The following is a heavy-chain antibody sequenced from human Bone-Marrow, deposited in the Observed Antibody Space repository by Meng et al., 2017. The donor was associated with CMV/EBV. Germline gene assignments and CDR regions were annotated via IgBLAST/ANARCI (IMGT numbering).Heavy chain of an antibody. V-gene: IGHV3-NL1*01. J-gene: IGHJ4*02. CDR1: GFTFSSYG. CDR3: ATSGWGADYFAY. D-gene: IGHD6-19*01. Sequence: GESLKISCAASGFTFSSYGMHWVRQAPGKGLEWVSVFSTGTSTYYADSVKGRFTISRDNSKNTLYLQMNSLRAEDTAVYYCATSGWGADYFAYWGQGTLVTVSS. CDR2: FSTGTST.